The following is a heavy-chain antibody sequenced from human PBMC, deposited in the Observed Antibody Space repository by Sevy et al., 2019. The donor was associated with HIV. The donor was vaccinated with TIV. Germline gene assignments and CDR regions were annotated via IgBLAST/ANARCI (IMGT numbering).Heavy chain of an antibody. CDR2: INTDGSTT. Sequence: GGCLRLSCAASGFTFSRYWMHWVRQVPGKGLVWVSRINTDGSTTRYADSVKGRFTISRDNAKNTLYLQMHSLRVDDTAVYYCTRDGESRWEVGSSGYYPIGYWGQGTLVTVSS. CDR3: TRDGESRWEVGSSGYYPIGY. V-gene: IGHV3-74*01. D-gene: IGHD3-22*01. J-gene: IGHJ4*02. CDR1: GFTFSRYW.